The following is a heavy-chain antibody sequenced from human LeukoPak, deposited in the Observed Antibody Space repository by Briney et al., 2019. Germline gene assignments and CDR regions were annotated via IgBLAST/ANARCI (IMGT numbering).Heavy chain of an antibody. Sequence: SVKLSCNASGSSFTTYGISYVRHSAGQPPEWMGWISANNNNTDNVQKLKRRVTMPTDTSTRTAYMELRSLRSDDTAVYYCARALYHTFDYWGQGTLVTVTS. CDR3: ARALYHTFDY. J-gene: IGHJ4*02. D-gene: IGHD2-2*01. CDR2: ISANNNNT. V-gene: IGHV1-18*01. CDR1: GSSFTTYG.